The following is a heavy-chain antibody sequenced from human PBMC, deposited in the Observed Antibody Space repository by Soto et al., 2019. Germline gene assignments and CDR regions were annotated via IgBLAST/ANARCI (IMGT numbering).Heavy chain of an antibody. D-gene: IGHD4-17*01. CDR3: AREDYGDF. J-gene: IGHJ4*02. CDR2: IIPLFGVT. Sequence: QVQLVQSGAEVKRPGSSEKVSCKAPGGTFDSHTICWVRQAPGQGLEWMGRIIPLFGVTNYAQKFQGRVTLTADKATTTAYMELSSLRSEDTAVYYCAREDYGDFWGQGTLVTVSS. CDR1: GGTFDSHT. V-gene: IGHV1-69*08.